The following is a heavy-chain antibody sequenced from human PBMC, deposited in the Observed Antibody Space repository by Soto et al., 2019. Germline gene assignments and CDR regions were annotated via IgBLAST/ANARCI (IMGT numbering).Heavy chain of an antibody. J-gene: IGHJ5*02. CDR3: ARGGGAGTTSWVDP. Sequence: SETLSLTCAVYGGSFSGYSWSWIRQPPGKGLEWIGEINHSGSTNYNPSLKSRVTISVDTSKNQFSLKLTSVTAADTAMYYCARGGGAGTTSWVDPWGQGTLVTVSS. D-gene: IGHD1-7*01. V-gene: IGHV4-34*01. CDR1: GGSFSGYS. CDR2: INHSGST.